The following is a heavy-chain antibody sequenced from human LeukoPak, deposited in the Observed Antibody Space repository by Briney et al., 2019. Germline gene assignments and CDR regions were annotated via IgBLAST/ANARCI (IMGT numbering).Heavy chain of an antibody. CDR2: ISYDGSNK. D-gene: IGHD3/OR15-3a*01. Sequence: QAGGSLRLSCAASGFTFSSYAMHWVRQAPGKGLEWVAVISYDGSNKYYADSVKGRFTISRDNSKNTLYLQMNSLRAEDTAVYYCARVSVGPYYYYYYGMDVWGQGTTVTVSS. CDR1: GFTFSSYA. V-gene: IGHV3-30*04. CDR3: ARVSVGPYYYYYYGMDV. J-gene: IGHJ6*02.